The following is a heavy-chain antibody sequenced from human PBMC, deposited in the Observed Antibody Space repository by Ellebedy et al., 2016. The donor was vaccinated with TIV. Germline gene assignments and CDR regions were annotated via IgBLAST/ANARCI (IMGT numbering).Heavy chain of an antibody. CDR1: EYSFTSYW. J-gene: IGHJ4*02. D-gene: IGHD5-18*01. CDR2: IYPGDSDT. V-gene: IGHV5-51*01. CDR3: ARHDIVPRGYSYGYVDY. Sequence: GESLKISXQGSEYSFTSYWIGWVRQMPGKGLEWMGIIYPGDSDTRYSPSFQGQVTISADKSISTAYLQWSSLKASDTAMYYCARHDIVPRGYSYGYVDYWGQGTLVTVSS.